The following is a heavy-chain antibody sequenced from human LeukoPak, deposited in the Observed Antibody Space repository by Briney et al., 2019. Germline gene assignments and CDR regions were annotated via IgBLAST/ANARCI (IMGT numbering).Heavy chain of an antibody. CDR2: VNPSGDST. CDR3: ARGVRYSSSWYFDY. CDR1: GYTFIRYY. J-gene: IGHJ4*02. V-gene: IGHV1-46*01. D-gene: IGHD6-13*01. Sequence: GASVKVSCKASGYTFIRYYIHWVRQAPGQGLEWIGIVNPSGDSTNYAQKFQGRVTMTRDTSTSTVYMELSSLRSEDTAVYYCARGVRYSSSWYFDYWGQGTLVTVSS.